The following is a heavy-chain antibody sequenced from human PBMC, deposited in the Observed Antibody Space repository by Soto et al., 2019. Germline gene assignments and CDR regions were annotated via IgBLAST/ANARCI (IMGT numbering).Heavy chain of an antibody. CDR2: ISGDNGNT. CDR1: GYTFTSFG. D-gene: IGHD3-9*01. V-gene: IGHV1-18*01. J-gene: IGHJ6*02. Sequence: QVQLVQSGAEVKKPGASVKVSCKASGYTFTSFGINWVRQAPGQGLEWMGWISGDNGNTNYAQNLQRRVTVTTDTSTSTAYMELRSLRSDDTAVYYCARGPNYDILTGYYYYYHNGMDVWGQGTTVTVSS. CDR3: ARGPNYDILTGYYYYYHNGMDV.